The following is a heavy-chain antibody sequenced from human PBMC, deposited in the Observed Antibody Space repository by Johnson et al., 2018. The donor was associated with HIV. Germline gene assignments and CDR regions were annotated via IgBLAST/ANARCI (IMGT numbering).Heavy chain of an antibody. Sequence: MQLVESGGGVVQPGGSLRLSCAASGSTFSSYGMHWVRQAPGKGLEWVAFIRYDGSNKYYADSVKGRFTISRDNSKNTLYLQMSSLRAEDTAVYYCAKCRGLGARGAFDIWGQGTMVTVSS. J-gene: IGHJ3*02. D-gene: IGHD5-12*01. CDR1: GSTFSSYG. V-gene: IGHV3-30*02. CDR2: IRYDGSNK. CDR3: AKCRGLGARGAFDI.